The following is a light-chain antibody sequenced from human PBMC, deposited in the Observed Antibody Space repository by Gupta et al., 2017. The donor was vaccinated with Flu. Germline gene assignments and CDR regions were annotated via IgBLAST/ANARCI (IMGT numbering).Light chain of an antibody. CDR1: QSIASW. Sequence: DIQMTQSPSNVSASIGDRVTITCRASQSIASWLAWYQQKPGRVPKLLLYQASILHTGVPSRFSGSRSGTEFTLTISSLQPDDFGTYYCQQDECYPWTFGQGTMVEN. V-gene: IGKV1-5*03. CDR2: QAS. CDR3: QQDECYPWT. J-gene: IGKJ1*01.